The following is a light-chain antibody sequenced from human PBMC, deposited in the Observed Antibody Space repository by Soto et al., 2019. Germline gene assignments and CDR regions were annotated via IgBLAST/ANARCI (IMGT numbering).Light chain of an antibody. V-gene: IGLV1-40*01. CDR3: QSYDSSLSGRV. J-gene: IGLJ1*01. CDR2: GNS. CDR1: SSNIGAGYD. Sequence: QSVLTQPPSVSGAPGQRVTISCTGSSSNIGAGYDVHWYQQLPGTAPKHLIYGNSNRPSGVPDRFSGSKSGTSASLAITGLQAEDEADYYCQSYDSSLSGRVFGTGTKLTVL.